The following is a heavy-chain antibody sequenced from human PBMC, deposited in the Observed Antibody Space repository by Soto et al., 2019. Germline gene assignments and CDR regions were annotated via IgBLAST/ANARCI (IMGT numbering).Heavy chain of an antibody. CDR1: GFSFSSFA. D-gene: IGHD5-18*01. CDR3: ARENAVQAWLHHFDH. CDR2: ISDDGASI. Sequence: EVQLVESGGALVQPGVSLRLSCEASGFSFSSFAMNWVRQAPGRGLEWVSYISDDGASIYYADSLKGRFTISRYNAKNSMSLQMNNLRAEDTAVYYCARENAVQAWLHHFDHWGLGTLVTLSS. V-gene: IGHV3-48*03. J-gene: IGHJ4*02.